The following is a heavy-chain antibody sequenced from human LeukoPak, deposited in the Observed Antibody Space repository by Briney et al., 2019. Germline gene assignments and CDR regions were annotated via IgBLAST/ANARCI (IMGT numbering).Heavy chain of an antibody. V-gene: IGHV3-48*03. D-gene: IGHD3-10*02. J-gene: IGHJ6*04. CDR3: AELGITMIGGV. CDR2: ISGSGNII. CDR1: GFTFSDYE. Sequence: GGSLRLSCAASGFTFSDYEMNWVRQAPGEGLEWVSYISGSGNIIYYADSVKGRFTISRDNAKNSLYLQMNSLRAEDTAVYYCAELGITMIGGVWGKGTTVTISS.